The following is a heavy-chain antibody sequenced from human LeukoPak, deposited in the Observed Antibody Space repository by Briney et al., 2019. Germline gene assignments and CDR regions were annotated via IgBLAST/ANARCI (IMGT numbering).Heavy chain of an antibody. CDR1: GGPISSYY. V-gene: IGHV4-59*01. Sequence: SETLSLTCSVSGGPISSYYWNWIRPPPGKAVQCIGYTHYSGSTNYNPSLKSRVSISVDTSKNQFSLKLSSVTAADTALYYCARGNAYNWRFDFWGQGTLVTVSS. CDR3: ARGNAYNWRFDF. D-gene: IGHD1-1*01. J-gene: IGHJ4*02. CDR2: THYSGST.